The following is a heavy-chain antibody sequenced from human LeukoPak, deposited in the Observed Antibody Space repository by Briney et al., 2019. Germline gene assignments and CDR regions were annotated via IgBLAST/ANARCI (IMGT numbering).Heavy chain of an antibody. CDR3: ARSPITIFGVVIISYYMDV. Sequence: PGASLRLSCAASGFTFNRYSMNWVRQAPGKGLEWISYISSSGTTIYYADSVQGRFIISRDNARNSLYLQMNSLRAEDTAVYYCARSPITIFGVVIISYYMDVWGKGTTVTVSS. CDR1: GFTFNRYS. V-gene: IGHV3-48*01. D-gene: IGHD3-3*01. CDR2: ISSSGTTI. J-gene: IGHJ6*03.